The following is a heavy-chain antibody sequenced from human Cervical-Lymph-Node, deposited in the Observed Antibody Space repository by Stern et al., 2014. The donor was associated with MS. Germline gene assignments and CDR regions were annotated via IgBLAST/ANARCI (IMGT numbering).Heavy chain of an antibody. Sequence: EQLVESGGGVVQPGRSLRLFCAASGFTFSSYGMHWVRQAPGKGLEWVAVIWYDGSNKYYADSVKGRFTISRDNSKNTLYLQMNSLRAEDTAVYYCARERILEGLDYWGQGTLVTVSS. CDR3: ARERILEGLDY. D-gene: IGHD3-3*01. J-gene: IGHJ4*02. CDR2: IWYDGSNK. CDR1: GFTFSSYG. V-gene: IGHV3-33*01.